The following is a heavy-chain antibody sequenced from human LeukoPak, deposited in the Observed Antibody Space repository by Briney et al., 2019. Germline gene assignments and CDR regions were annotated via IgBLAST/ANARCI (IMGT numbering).Heavy chain of an antibody. CDR2: INTDESIT. CDR1: GFTFSGSW. Sequence: GGSLRLSCAASGFTFSGSWMYWVRQAPGKGLVWVSRINTDESITTYADSVKGRFTISRDNAKNTLYLQMNSLRAEDTAVYYCYGANAEHWGQGTLVTVSS. V-gene: IGHV3-74*01. CDR3: YGANAEH. D-gene: IGHD4-23*01. J-gene: IGHJ1*01.